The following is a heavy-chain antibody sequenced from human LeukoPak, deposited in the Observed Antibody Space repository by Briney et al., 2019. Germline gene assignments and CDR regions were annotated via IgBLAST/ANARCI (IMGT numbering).Heavy chain of an antibody. CDR1: GFTFNNAW. CDR2: IKSETDGGST. Sequence: GGSLRLSCAASGFTFNNAWMSWVRQAPGKGVEWVGRIKSETDGGSTDYAAPVKGRFTISRYDAVNIFYLQMKSLKTEDTAVYYCTTDRLLWFGELYAFDVWGQGTMVTVSS. J-gene: IGHJ3*01. V-gene: IGHV3-15*05. CDR3: TTDRLLWFGELYAFDV. D-gene: IGHD3-10*01.